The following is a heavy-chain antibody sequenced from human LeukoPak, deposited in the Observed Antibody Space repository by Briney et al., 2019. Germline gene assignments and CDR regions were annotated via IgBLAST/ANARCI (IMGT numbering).Heavy chain of an antibody. CDR1: GVSISSYY. D-gene: IGHD2-15*01. CDR3: ARGLSAHDY. CDR2: IYYSGST. V-gene: IGHV4-59*01. Sequence: SETLSLTCTVSGVSISSYYWSWLRQPPGKGLEWIGYIYYSGSTNYNPSLKSRVTISVDTSKNQFSLKLTSVTAADTAVYYCARGLSAHDYWGQGTLVTVSS. J-gene: IGHJ4*02.